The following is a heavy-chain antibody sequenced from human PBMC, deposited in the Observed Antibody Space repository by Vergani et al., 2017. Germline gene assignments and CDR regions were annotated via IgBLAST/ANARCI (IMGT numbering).Heavy chain of an antibody. V-gene: IGHV3-23*01. CDR2: ISGSGGST. D-gene: IGHD6-19*01. J-gene: IGHJ6*03. Sequence: EVQLLESGGGLVQPGGSLRLSCAASGFTFSSYAMSWVRQAPGKGLEWVSAISGSGGSTYYADSVKGRFTISRDNSKNTLYLQMNSLRADDTAVYYCANGHLAVAGPYYMDVWGKGTTVTVSS. CDR3: ANGHLAVAGPYYMDV. CDR1: GFTFSSYA.